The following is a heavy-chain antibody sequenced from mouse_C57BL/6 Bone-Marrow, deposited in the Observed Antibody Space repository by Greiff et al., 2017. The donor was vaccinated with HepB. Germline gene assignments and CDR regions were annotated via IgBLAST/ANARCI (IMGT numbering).Heavy chain of an antibody. D-gene: IGHD2-5*01. CDR1: GYTFTDYY. CDR2: INPNNGGT. V-gene: IGHV1-26*01. CDR3: ARGGYYSNYHFDY. Sequence: EVQLQQSGPELVKPGASVKISCKASGYTFTDYYMNWVKQSHGKSLEWIGDINPNNGGTSYNQKFKGKATLTVDKSSSTAYMELRSLTSEDSAVYYCARGGYYSNYHFDYWGQGTTLTVSS. J-gene: IGHJ2*01.